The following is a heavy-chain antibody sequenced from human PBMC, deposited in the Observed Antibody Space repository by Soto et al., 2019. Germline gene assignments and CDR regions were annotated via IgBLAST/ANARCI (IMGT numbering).Heavy chain of an antibody. V-gene: IGHV4-59*01. CDR2: IYASGAT. J-gene: IGHJ4*02. CDR3: ARSHSFDGSIYHYYFDV. CDR1: GGSISTYY. Sequence: PSDTLSLTCTVSGGSISTYYWSWIRQPPGGTLEWIGYIYASGATTYNPSLESRVTMSVDMPNNEFSLELTSLTAADTAVYYCARSHSFDGSIYHYYFDVWGQGTLVTVSS. D-gene: IGHD3-10*01.